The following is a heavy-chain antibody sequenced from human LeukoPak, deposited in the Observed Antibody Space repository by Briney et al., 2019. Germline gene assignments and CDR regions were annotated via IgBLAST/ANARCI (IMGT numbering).Heavy chain of an antibody. CDR2: INKEGNEE. V-gene: IGHV3-7*01. CDR1: GYTFKDYW. Sequence: GGSLRLSCAASGYTFKDYWMSWVRQAPGKGPEWVANINKEGNEEHFVDSVKGRFTVSRDNAKNSLFLQMNSLRVEDTAVYYCATYKNWVAGDVWGQGTTVSVSS. CDR3: ATYKNWVAGDV. D-gene: IGHD7-27*01. J-gene: IGHJ6*02.